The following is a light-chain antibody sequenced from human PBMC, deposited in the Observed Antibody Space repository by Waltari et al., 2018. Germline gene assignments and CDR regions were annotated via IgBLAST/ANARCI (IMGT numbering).Light chain of an antibody. CDR3: QQYYEWPLT. V-gene: IGKV3D-15*01. CDR1: QSVSST. CDR2: GAS. J-gene: IGKJ4*01. Sequence: EIVMTQSPATLSVSPGERATLSCRASQSVSSTLAWYQQKPGQPPRLPIYGASPRATATPARFSGSGSGTEFTLAISSLQSEDFAVYYCQQYYEWPLTFGGGTKVEIK.